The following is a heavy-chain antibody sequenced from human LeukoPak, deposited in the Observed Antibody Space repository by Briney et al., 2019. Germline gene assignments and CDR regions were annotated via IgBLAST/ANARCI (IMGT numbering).Heavy chain of an antibody. CDR3: ARDSGSYLQPTDY. V-gene: IGHV3-23*01. CDR1: GFTFNTDA. CDR2: ITGNGVGT. D-gene: IGHD1-26*01. Sequence: PGGSLRLSCAASGFTFNTDAMAWVRQAPGKGLEWVSSITGNGVGTYYADSVKGRFTISRDNSKSTLYLRMNSLRGDDTAVYHCARDSGSYLQPTDYWGQGTLVTVSS. J-gene: IGHJ4*02.